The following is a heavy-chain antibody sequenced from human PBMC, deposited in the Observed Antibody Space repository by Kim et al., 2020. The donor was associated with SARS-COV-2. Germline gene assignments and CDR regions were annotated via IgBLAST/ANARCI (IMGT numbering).Heavy chain of an antibody. V-gene: IGHV3-74*01. CDR3: VRGRGYCSGGSCYGY. D-gene: IGHD2-15*01. CDR2: INSDGSST. Sequence: GGSLRLSCAASGFTFSSYWMHWVRQAPGKGLVWVSRINSDGSSTNYADSVKGRFTISRDNAKNTVYLQMNSLRAEDTAVYYCVRGRGYCSGGSCYGYWGQGTLVTVSS. CDR1: GFTFSSYW. J-gene: IGHJ4*02.